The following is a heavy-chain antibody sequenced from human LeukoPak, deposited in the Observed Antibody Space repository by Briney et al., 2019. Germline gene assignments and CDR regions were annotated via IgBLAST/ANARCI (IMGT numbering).Heavy chain of an antibody. CDR3: ARSIPSGYYDSSGYYWGY. CDR1: GYTFTSYD. J-gene: IGHJ4*02. D-gene: IGHD3-22*01. CDR2: MNPNSGNT. V-gene: IGHV1-8*01. Sequence: SVKVSCKASGYTFTSYDINWVRQATGQGLEWMGWMNPNSGNTGYAQKFQGRVTMTRNTSISTAYMELSSLRSEDTAVYYCARSIPSGYYDSSGYYWGYWGRGTLVTVSS.